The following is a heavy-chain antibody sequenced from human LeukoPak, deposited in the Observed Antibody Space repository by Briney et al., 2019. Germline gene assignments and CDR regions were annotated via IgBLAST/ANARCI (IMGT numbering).Heavy chain of an antibody. D-gene: IGHD2-2*02. Sequence: ASVKVSCKVSGYTLTELSMHWVRQAPGKGLEWMGGFDPEDGEKIYAQKFQGRVIMTEYTSTDTAYMELSSLRSEDTAVYYCAAGRGIVVVPAAIIFDYWGQGTLVTVSS. CDR2: FDPEDGEK. CDR3: AAGRGIVVVPAAIIFDY. J-gene: IGHJ4*02. V-gene: IGHV1-24*01. CDR1: GYTLTELS.